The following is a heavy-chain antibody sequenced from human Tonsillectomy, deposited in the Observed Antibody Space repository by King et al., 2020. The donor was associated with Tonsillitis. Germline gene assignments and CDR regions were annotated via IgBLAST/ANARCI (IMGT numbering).Heavy chain of an antibody. D-gene: IGHD3-22*01. CDR2: ISYDGSNK. Sequence: VQLVESGGGVVQPGTSLRLSCAASRFTFSSYSMHWVRQAPGKGLEWVAVISYDGSNKYYADSVKGRFTISRDNSKNTLYLQMNSLRAEDTAVYYCAAFDSAGYYGGFDYWGQGTLVTVSS. V-gene: IGHV3-30-3*01. J-gene: IGHJ4*02. CDR3: AAFDSAGYYGGFDY. CDR1: RFTFSSYS.